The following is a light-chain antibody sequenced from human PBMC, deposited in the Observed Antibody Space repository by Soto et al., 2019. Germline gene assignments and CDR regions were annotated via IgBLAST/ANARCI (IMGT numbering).Light chain of an antibody. CDR2: AAS. V-gene: IGKV1-39*01. CDR3: QQSYSTPYT. Sequence: DIQMTQSPSSLSASVGDRVTITCRAGQSTSIYVNWYQQKPGKAPKLLIYAASSLQSGVPSRFSGSESGTDFTLNISSLQPEDFANYYCQQSYSTPYTFGQGTKLEIK. CDR1: QSTSIY. J-gene: IGKJ2*01.